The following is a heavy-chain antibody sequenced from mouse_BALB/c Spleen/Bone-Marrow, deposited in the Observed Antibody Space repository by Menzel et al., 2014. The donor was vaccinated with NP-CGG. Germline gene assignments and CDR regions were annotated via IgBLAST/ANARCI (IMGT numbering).Heavy chain of an antibody. CDR1: GYTFTDYK. Sequence: VQLKQSGPELVKPGASVKISCKASGYTFTDYKIHWVKLRHGKSLEWIGYIYPYNGVTGYNQKFKSKATLTVDNSSSTAYMELRSLTSEDSAVYYCAGKAYSDYDYALDFWGQGTSVTVSS. V-gene: IGHV1S29*02. J-gene: IGHJ4*01. CDR2: IYPYNGVT. CDR3: AGKAYSDYDYALDF. D-gene: IGHD2-4*01.